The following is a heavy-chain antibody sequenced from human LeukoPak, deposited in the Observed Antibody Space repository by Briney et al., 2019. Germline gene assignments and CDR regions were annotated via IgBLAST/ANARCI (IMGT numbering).Heavy chain of an antibody. Sequence: PSETLCLTCTVSGGSISSSSYYWGWIRQPPGKGLEWIGSIYYSGSTYYNPSLKSRVTISVDTSKNQFSLKLSSVTAADTAVYYCARDSTYYYDSSGYNYYFDYWGQGTLVTVSS. D-gene: IGHD3-22*01. CDR3: ARDSTYYYDSSGYNYYFDY. V-gene: IGHV4-39*07. CDR2: IYYSGST. J-gene: IGHJ4*02. CDR1: GGSISSSSYY.